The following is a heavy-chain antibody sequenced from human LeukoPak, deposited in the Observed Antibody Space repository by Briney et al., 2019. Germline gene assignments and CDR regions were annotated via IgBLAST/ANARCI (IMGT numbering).Heavy chain of an antibody. D-gene: IGHD2-8*02. CDR1: GFTFSAYV. CDR2: ISTDGNEK. J-gene: IGHJ4*01. V-gene: IGHV3-30*04. CDR3: ARDGGYTGGWTYGAGDY. Sequence: GGSLRLSCAASGFTFSAYVMHWVRQAPGKGLECVGVISTDGNEKYYADSVKGRFSISRDNSKNTLYLQMSSLRTEGTAVYYCARDGGYTGGWTYGAGDYWGQGTLVTVSS.